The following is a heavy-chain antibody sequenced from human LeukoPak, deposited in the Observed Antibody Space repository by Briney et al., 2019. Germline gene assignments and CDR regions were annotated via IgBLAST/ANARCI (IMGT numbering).Heavy chain of an antibody. D-gene: IGHD1-14*01. CDR2: IVSSGGNT. Sequence: GGSLRLSCAGSGFTFSNYAMSWVRQAPGKGLEWVSSIVSSGGNTFYADSVKGRFTISRDNSKNTLYLQMNSLRAEDTAVYYCAKDLSLTAWGQGTLVTVSS. CDR3: AKDLSLTA. CDR1: GFTFSNYA. V-gene: IGHV3-23*01. J-gene: IGHJ5*02.